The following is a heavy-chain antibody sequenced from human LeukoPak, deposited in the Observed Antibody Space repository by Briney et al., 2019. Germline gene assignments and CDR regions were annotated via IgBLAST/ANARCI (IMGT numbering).Heavy chain of an antibody. V-gene: IGHV3-30*02. J-gene: IGHJ4*02. CDR3: FGITVTDVPY. CDR1: GLPFSHSG. Sequence: PGGSLRLSCAASGLPFSHSGMHWVRQAPGKGLEWVAFIRYDGSNKYYADSVKGRFTTSRGNSKNALYLQMNSLRGEDTAVYYCFGITVTDVPYWGQGTLVTVSS. CDR2: IRYDGSNK. D-gene: IGHD1-7*01.